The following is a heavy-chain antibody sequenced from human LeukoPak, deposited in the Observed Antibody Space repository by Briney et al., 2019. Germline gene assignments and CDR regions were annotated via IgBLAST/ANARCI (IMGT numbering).Heavy chain of an antibody. V-gene: IGHV4-61*02. J-gene: IGHJ4*02. CDR2: IYTSGST. CDR3: ARAKVMELTDDFDY. CDR1: GGSISSGSYY. Sequence: SQTLSLTCTVSGGSISSGSYYWSWIRQPAGKGLEWIGRIYTSGSTNYNPSLKSRVTISVDTSKNQFSLKLSSVTAADTAVYYCARAKVMELTDDFDYWGQGTLVTVSS. D-gene: IGHD3-10*01.